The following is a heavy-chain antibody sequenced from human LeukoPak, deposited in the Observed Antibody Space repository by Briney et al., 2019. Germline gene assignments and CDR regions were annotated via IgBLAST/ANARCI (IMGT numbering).Heavy chain of an antibody. J-gene: IGHJ2*01. V-gene: IGHV4-59*08. CDR3: ARRGSSGWNWYFDL. CDR1: GGSINSYY. CDR2: IYYSGST. Sequence: SETLSLTCNVSGGSINSYYWSWIRQPPGKGLEWIGYIYYSGSTNYNPSLKSRVTISVDTSKNQFSLKLSSVTAADTAVYYCARRGSSGWNWYFDLWGRGTLVTVSS. D-gene: IGHD6-19*01.